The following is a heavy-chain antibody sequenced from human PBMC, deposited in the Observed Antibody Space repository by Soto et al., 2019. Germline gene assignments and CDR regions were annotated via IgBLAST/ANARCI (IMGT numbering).Heavy chain of an antibody. J-gene: IGHJ5*02. D-gene: IGHD1-1*01. CDR2: ISSSSSYI. CDR1: GFTFSSYS. V-gene: IGHV3-21*01. CDR3: ARGGLGYNWNDGDWFDP. Sequence: EVQLVESGGGLVKPGGSLRLSCAASGFTFSSYSMNWVRQAPGKGLEWVSSISSSSSYIYYADSVKGRFTISRDNAKNRLYLQMNSLRDEDTAVYYCARGGLGYNWNDGDWFDPWGQGILVTVSS.